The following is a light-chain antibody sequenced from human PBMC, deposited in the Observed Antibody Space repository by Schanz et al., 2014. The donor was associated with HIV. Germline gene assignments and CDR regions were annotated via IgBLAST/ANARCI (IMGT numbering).Light chain of an antibody. CDR2: NTY. Sequence: QSVLTQAPSASGNPGQRVTISWSGSSSDFKTNPVLWSHPLPGAAPKLLIYNTYHRPSGVPDRFSGSDSGASASLAISGLQSEDEADYYCATWVDRLNGWVFGGGTKLTVL. V-gene: IGLV1-44*01. J-gene: IGLJ3*02. CDR3: ATWVDRLNGWV. CDR1: SSDFKTNP.